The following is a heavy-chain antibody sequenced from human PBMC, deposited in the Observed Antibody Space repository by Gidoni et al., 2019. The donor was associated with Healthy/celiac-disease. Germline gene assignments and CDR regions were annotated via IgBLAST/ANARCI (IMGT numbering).Heavy chain of an antibody. D-gene: IGHD6-13*01. J-gene: IGHJ3*02. CDR3: AKVSSSSPKGAFDI. V-gene: IGHV3-23*01. CDR2: IVGSGGST. CDR1: AFTFSSYA. Sequence: EVQLSGPGGGVVQPGGSLRLSSAVSAFTFSSYAMRWILQAPGTGLEWVSAIVGSGGSTYYADSVKGRFTISRDNSKNTLYLQMNSLSAEDTAVYYCAKVSSSSPKGAFDICGQGTIVTVSS.